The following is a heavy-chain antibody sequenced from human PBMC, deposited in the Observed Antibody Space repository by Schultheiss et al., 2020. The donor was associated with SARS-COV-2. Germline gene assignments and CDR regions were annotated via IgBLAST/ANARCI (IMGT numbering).Heavy chain of an antibody. J-gene: IGHJ6*02. CDR3: ARGPSGMDV. CDR2: ISPTGGTT. Sequence: ASVKVSCKASGYTFTSYAMNWVRQAPGQGLEWMGIISPTGGTTRYAQKIQGRVSMTRDTSTSTAYMDLRSLRSDDTAVYYCARGPSGMDVWGQGTTVTVSS. V-gene: IGHV1-46*01. CDR1: GYTFTSYA.